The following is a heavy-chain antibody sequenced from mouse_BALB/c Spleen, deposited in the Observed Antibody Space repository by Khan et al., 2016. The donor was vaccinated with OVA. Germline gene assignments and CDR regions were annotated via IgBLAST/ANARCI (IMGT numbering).Heavy chain of an antibody. J-gene: IGHJ2*01. CDR1: GYSITSGYG. Sequence: EVQLVESGPDLVKPSESLTISCNATGYSITSGYGWNWIRQLPGNKLECMGYITYSGSTNYNPSLKSRTSITRDTSKNQFFLQLNSVTTEDTASYDCARTARMEYWGQGTTLTVSS. D-gene: IGHD2-3*01. V-gene: IGHV3-1*02. CDR3: ARTARMEY. CDR2: ITYSGST.